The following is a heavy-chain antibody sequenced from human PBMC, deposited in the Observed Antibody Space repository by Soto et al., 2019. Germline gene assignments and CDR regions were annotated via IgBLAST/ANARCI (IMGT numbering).Heavy chain of an antibody. D-gene: IGHD3-16*01. V-gene: IGHV3-30-3*01. CDR3: ARSTVGEYDY. Sequence: PGGSLRLSCIASGSTFSGYAMHWVRQAPGKGLEWVAVTSYDGITKYYADSVRGRFTISRDNSKNTLYLQMNSLRGDDTAAYYCARSTVGEYDYWGQGTLVTVSS. J-gene: IGHJ4*02. CDR1: GSTFSGYA. CDR2: TSYDGITK.